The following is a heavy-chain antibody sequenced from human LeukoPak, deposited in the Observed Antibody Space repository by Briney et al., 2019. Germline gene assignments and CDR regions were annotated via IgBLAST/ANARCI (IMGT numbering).Heavy chain of an antibody. Sequence: SETLSLTCTVSGGSISRYYWSWIRQPPGKGLEWIGYIYYSGSTNYNPSLRSRVTISVGTSKNQFSLKLSSVTAAGTAVYYCARHEHDILTGFDYWGQGTLVTVSS. CDR1: GGSISRYY. D-gene: IGHD3-9*01. CDR3: ARHEHDILTGFDY. V-gene: IGHV4-59*08. CDR2: IYYSGST. J-gene: IGHJ4*02.